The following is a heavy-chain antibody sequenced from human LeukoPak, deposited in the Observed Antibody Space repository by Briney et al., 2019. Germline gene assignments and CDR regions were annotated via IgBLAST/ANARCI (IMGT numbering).Heavy chain of an antibody. V-gene: IGHV4-39*07. CDR1: GGSISSSSYY. Sequence: SETLSLTCTVSGGSISSSSYYWGWIRQSPGTRLEWIGTISYTGTTYYNPSLKSRVTISVDASKNQFSLKLSSVTAADTAVYYCAREGHPSSGSYYAPSGWYDYFDYGGQGTLVTVSS. CDR2: ISYTGTT. J-gene: IGHJ4*02. CDR3: AREGHPSSGSYYAPSGWYDYFDY. D-gene: IGHD3-10*01.